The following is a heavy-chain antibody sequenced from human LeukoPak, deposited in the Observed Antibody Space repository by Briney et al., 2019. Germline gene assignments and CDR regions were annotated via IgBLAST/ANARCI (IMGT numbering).Heavy chain of an antibody. CDR2: ISGSGRST. CDR3: ARDQGIFDY. J-gene: IGHJ4*02. V-gene: IGHV3-48*02. CDR1: RFTFSSYD. Sequence: GGSLRLSCAASRFTFSSYDMGWVRQAPGKGLEWVSTISGSGRSTYYADSVKGRFTISRDNAKNSLYLQMNSLRDEDSAVYYCARDQGIFDYWGQGTLVTVSS.